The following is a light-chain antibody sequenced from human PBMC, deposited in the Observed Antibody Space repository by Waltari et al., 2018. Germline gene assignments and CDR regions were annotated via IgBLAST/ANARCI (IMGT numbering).Light chain of an antibody. CDR2: QDS. CDR3: QAWDSSTGVV. CDR1: KLGDKY. V-gene: IGLV3-1*01. J-gene: IGLJ2*01. Sequence: SYELTQPPSVSVSPGQTASITCSGDKLGDKYASWYQQKPGQSPVLVIYQDSKRPSGIPERFSGPNSGNTATLTISGTQAMDEADYYCQAWDSSTGVVFGGGTKLTVL.